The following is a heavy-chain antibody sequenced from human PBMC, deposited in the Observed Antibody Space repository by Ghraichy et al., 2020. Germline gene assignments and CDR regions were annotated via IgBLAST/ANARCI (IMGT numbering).Heavy chain of an antibody. CDR3: AKGSYVVVTAYDFDY. D-gene: IGHD2-21*02. J-gene: IGHJ4*02. V-gene: IGHV3-23*01. CDR2: ISGSGGST. CDR1: GFTFSSYA. Sequence: GGSLKLSCAASGFTFSSYAMSWVRQAPGKGLEWVSAISGSGGSTYYADSVKARFTISRDNSKNTLYLQMNSLRAEDTAVYYCAKGSYVVVTAYDFDYWGQGTLVTVSS.